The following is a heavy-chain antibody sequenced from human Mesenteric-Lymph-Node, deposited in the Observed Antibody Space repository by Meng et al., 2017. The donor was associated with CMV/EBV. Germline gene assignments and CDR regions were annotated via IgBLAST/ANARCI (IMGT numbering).Heavy chain of an antibody. CDR1: GFTFSSYA. V-gene: IGHV3-23*01. J-gene: IGHJ4*02. D-gene: IGHD5-18*01. CDR2: ISGSGGST. Sequence: GSLRLSCAASGFTFSSYAMSWVRQAPGKGLEWVSAISGSGGSTYYADSVKGRFTISRDNSKNTLYLQMNSLRAEDTAVYYCAKDTRGGYSYGSPQDYWGQGTLVTVSS. CDR3: AKDTRGGYSYGSPQDY.